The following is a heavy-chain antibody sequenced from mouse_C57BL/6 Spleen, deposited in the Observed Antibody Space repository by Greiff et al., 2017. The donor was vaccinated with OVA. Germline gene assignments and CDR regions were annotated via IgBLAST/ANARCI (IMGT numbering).Heavy chain of an antibody. CDR1: GFNIKDDY. D-gene: IGHD1-1*01. J-gene: IGHJ2*01. CDR2: IDPENGDT. Sequence: EVQGVESGAELVRPGASVKLSCTASGFNIKDDYMHWVKQRPEQGLEWIGWIDPENGDTEYASKFQGKATITADTSSNTAYLQLSSLTSEDTAVYYCTRHYGRRAFDYWGQGTTLTVSS. V-gene: IGHV14-4*01. CDR3: TRHYGRRAFDY.